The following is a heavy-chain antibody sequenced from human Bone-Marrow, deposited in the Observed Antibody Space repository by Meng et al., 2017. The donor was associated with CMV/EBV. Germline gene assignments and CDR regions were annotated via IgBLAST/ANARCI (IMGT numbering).Heavy chain of an antibody. Sequence: EPLSLTCAASGFTFSSYAMSWVRQAPGKGLEWVSAISGSGGSTYYADSVKGRFTISRDNSKNTLYLQMNSLRAEDTAVYYCAKGPHLVGATDPFDYWGQGTLVTVSS. V-gene: IGHV3-23*01. CDR2: ISGSGGST. J-gene: IGHJ4*02. D-gene: IGHD1-26*01. CDR1: GFTFSSYA. CDR3: AKGPHLVGATDPFDY.